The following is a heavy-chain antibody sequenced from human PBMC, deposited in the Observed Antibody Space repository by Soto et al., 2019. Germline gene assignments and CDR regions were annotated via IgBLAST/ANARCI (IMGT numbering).Heavy chain of an antibody. D-gene: IGHD3-10*01. CDR2: VYYLGST. V-gene: IGHV4-59*01. J-gene: IGHJ4*02. CDR3: ARDGYDGSGSPYPAY. Sequence: SETLSLTCSVSGGSMSEYFWSWIRQSPERGLEWIGYVYYLGSTDYNPSIKSRVTISVDTSKRQFSLRLSSVTAADAAIYYCARDGYDGSGSPYPAYWGPGTQVTVSS. CDR1: GGSMSEYF.